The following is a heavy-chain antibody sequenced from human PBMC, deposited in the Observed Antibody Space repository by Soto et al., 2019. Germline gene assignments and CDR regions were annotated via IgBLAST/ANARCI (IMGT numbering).Heavy chain of an antibody. J-gene: IGHJ4*02. V-gene: IGHV1-46*01. Sequence: ASAQVSCNPAGYNITAYYMHWLGQAPGQACEWMGIINPGDHSTRYSHNSQGWVAMTSDTSTSTVYLELSSLRSEDTALYYCARSYVQSRPIDYWGRGTLVTVSS. CDR1: GYNITAYY. D-gene: IGHD3-10*02. CDR3: ARSYVQSRPIDY. CDR2: INPGDHST.